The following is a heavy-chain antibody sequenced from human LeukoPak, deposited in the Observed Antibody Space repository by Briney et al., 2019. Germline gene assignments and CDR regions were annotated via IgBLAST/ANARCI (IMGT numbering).Heavy chain of an antibody. CDR3: ARVSSSWYQDWYFDL. J-gene: IGHJ2*01. V-gene: IGHV4-4*02. Sequence: SETLSLTCAVSGGSISSTNWWSWVRQPPGKGLEWIGEIYRSGTTNYKPSLKSRVTISLDKSRNHFSLKLTSVTAADTAVYYCARVSSSWYQDWYFDLWGRGTLVTVSS. CDR1: GGSISSTNW. CDR2: IYRSGTT. D-gene: IGHD6-13*01.